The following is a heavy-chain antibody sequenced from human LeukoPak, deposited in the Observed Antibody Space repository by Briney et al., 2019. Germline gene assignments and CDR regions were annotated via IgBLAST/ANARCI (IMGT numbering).Heavy chain of an antibody. CDR1: GDTFSSYT. CDR2: IIPILGIA. Sequence: SSVKVSCKASGDTFSSYTISWVRQAPGQGLEWMGRIIPILGIANYAQKFQGRVTITADKSTSTAYMELSSLRSEDTAVYYCATLATARPYYFDYWGQGTLVTVSS. CDR3: ATLATARPYYFDY. J-gene: IGHJ4*02. D-gene: IGHD5-12*01. V-gene: IGHV1-69*02.